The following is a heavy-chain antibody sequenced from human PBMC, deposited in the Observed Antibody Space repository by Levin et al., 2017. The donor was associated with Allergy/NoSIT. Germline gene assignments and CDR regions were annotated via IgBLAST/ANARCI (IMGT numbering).Heavy chain of an antibody. Sequence: GGSLRLSCAASGFTVSNYAMGWVRQRPGEGLEWVSGISGGGGGTHYADFVRGRFIISRDTSRNTLSLEMNDLRAEDTAIYRCEGSWTWGQGTLVTVSS. CDR2: ISGGGGGT. V-gene: IGHV3-23*01. CDR1: GFTVSNYA. D-gene: IGHD3/OR15-3a*01. J-gene: IGHJ4*02. CDR3: EGSWT.